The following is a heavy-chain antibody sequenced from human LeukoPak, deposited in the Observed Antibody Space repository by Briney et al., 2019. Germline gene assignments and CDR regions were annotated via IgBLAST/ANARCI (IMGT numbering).Heavy chain of an antibody. CDR2: IRYDGSDR. Sequence: PGRSLRLSCAASGFTFSSYGMHWVRQAPGKGLEWVAFIRYDGSDRNYADSVKGRFTISRDNSKNTLYLQMNSLRAEDTAVYYCAKDRVHYSGYDYFDPWGQGTLVTVSS. CDR3: AKDRVHYSGYDYFDP. D-gene: IGHD5-12*01. J-gene: IGHJ5*02. CDR1: GFTFSSYG. V-gene: IGHV3-30*02.